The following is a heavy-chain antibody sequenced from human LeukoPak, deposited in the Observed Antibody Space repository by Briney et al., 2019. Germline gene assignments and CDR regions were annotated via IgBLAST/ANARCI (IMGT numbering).Heavy chain of an antibody. CDR3: AQSKYRNDDYYYGMDV. D-gene: IGHD2/OR15-2a*01. CDR1: GFTFTGHA. CDR2: ISGRGSST. J-gene: IGHJ6*02. Sequence: AGGCLRLSCAVPGFTFTGHAMNWVREAPGRGLEWVSAISGRGSSTYYADSVKGRFSLFRDNSKNKLHLQMNSLRAEDTAVYYCAQSKYRNDDYYYGMDVWGQGTTVTVSS. V-gene: IGHV3-23*01.